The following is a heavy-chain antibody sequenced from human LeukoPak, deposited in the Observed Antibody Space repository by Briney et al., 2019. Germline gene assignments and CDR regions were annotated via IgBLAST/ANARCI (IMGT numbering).Heavy chain of an antibody. Sequence: GGSLRLSCAASGFTFSSYGMHWVRQAPGKGLEWVAFIRYDGNNEYYADSVKGRFTISRDSSKNTLYLQMNSLRAEDTAVYYCAKGSYYGSGSNFNFDYWGQGTLVTVAS. CDR1: GFTFSSYG. J-gene: IGHJ4*02. CDR2: IRYDGNNE. D-gene: IGHD3-10*01. CDR3: AKGSYYGSGSNFNFDY. V-gene: IGHV3-30*02.